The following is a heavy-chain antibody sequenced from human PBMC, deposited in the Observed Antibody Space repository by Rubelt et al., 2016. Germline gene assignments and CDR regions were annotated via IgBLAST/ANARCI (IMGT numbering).Heavy chain of an antibody. CDR2: ISSSSSTI. J-gene: IGHJ4*02. CDR3: ARDFNY. V-gene: IGHV3-48*04. Sequence: RQAPGKGLEWVSYISSSSSTIYYADSVKGRFTISRDNAKNSLYLQMNSLRAEDTAVYYCARDFNYWGQGTLVTVSS.